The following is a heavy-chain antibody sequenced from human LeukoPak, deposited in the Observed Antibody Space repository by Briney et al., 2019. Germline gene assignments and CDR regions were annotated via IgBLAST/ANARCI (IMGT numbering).Heavy chain of an antibody. CDR1: GGSVSSGSYY. Sequence: PSETLSLTCPVSGGSVSSGSYYWSWIRQPPGKGLEWIGYIYYSGSTNYNPSLKSRVTISVDTSRNQFSLKLSSVTAADTAVYYCARAPNPDFFDDWGQGALVTVSS. J-gene: IGHJ4*02. V-gene: IGHV4-61*01. D-gene: IGHD2-8*01. CDR3: ARAPNPDFFDD. CDR2: IYYSGST.